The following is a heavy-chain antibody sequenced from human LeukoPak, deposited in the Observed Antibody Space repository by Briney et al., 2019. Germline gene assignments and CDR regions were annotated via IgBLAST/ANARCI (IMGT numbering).Heavy chain of an antibody. D-gene: IGHD4-17*01. Sequence: GGSLTLSCAASGFTFSRHWMGWARQAPGKGLECVATMNWDGKEKYYVDSVKGRFSISRDNDINSLFLQLTTLRVEDTAMYYCLRLGDHSTDDWGQGTLVTVSS. CDR2: MNWDGKEK. J-gene: IGHJ4*02. CDR1: GFTFSRHW. CDR3: LRLGDHSTDD. V-gene: IGHV3-7*01.